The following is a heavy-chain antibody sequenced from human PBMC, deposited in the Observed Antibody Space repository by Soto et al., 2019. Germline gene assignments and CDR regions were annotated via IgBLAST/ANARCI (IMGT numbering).Heavy chain of an antibody. J-gene: IGHJ4*02. D-gene: IGHD3-16*01. V-gene: IGHV3-30*18. CDR2: ISYDGTNK. Sequence: QVQLVESGGGVVQPGRSLRLSCAASGFTFSSSGMHWVRQAPGKGLEWVAVISYDGTNKYYADSVKGRFTISRDNSKNTLYLQMNSLRAEDTAVYYCAKEGVAGAWGGQGTPVTVSS. CDR3: AKEGVAGAW. CDR1: GFTFSSSG.